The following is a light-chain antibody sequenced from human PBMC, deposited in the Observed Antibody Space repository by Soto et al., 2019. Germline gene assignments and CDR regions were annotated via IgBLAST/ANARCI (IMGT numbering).Light chain of an antibody. V-gene: IGLV2-18*02. CDR1: SSDVGSYNR. CDR3: SSYTSSSTYV. J-gene: IGLJ1*01. CDR2: EVS. Sequence: QSVLAQPPSPSAPPGQSVTISCTGTSSDVGSYNRVCWYQQLPGTAPKLMIYEVSNRPSGVPDRFSASKSGNTASLTISGLQAEDEADYYCSSYTSSSTYVFGTGTKVTVL.